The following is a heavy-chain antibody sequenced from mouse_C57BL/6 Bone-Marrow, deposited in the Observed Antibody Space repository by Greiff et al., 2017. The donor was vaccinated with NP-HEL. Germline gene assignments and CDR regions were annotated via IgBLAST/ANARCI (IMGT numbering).Heavy chain of an antibody. CDR2: INPNNGGT. CDR3: ARLRTTVVYFDY. CDR1: GYTFTDYY. Sequence: EVQLQQSGPELVKPGASVKISCKASGYTFTDYYMNWVKQSHGKSLEWIGDINPNNGGTSYNQKFKGKATLTVDKSSSTAYMELRSLTSEDSAVYYCARLRTTVVYFDYWGQGTTLTVSS. D-gene: IGHD1-1*01. V-gene: IGHV1-26*01. J-gene: IGHJ2*01.